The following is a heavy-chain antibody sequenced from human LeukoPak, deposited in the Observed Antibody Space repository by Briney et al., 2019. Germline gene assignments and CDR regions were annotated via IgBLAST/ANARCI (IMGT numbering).Heavy chain of an antibody. J-gene: IGHJ3*02. D-gene: IGHD2/OR15-2a*01. V-gene: IGHV4-59*11. CDR1: GDSITNHY. CDR3: ATIVWGGASFGI. CDR2: IYYGGTT. Sequence: SETLSLTCIVSGDSITNHYWSWLRQAPGKGLEWIGYIYYGGTTHSNPSLKSRVTISVDTSKTQFYLGLSSVTTADTAIYYCATIVWGGASFGIWGQGTMVIVSS.